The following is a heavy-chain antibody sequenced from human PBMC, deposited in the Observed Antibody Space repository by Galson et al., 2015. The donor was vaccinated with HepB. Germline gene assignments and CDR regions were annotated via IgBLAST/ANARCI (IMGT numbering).Heavy chain of an antibody. CDR3: ARALEYCSSTSCFGGWFDP. CDR2: ISSSSSYI. J-gene: IGHJ5*02. V-gene: IGHV3-21*01. D-gene: IGHD2-2*01. Sequence: SLRLSCAASGFTFSSYSMNWVRQAPGKGLEWVSSISSSSSYIYYADSVKGRFTISRDNAKNSLYLQMNSLRAEDTAVYYCARALEYCSSTSCFGGWFDPWGQGTLVTVSS. CDR1: GFTFSSYS.